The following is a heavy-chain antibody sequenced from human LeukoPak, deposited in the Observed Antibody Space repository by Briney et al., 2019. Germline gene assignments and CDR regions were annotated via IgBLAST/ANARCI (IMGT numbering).Heavy chain of an antibody. CDR1: GFTFSCYS. D-gene: IGHD2-21*01. Sequence: PGGSLRLSCAASGFTFSCYSMNWVRQAPGKGLEWVSSISSSSSYIYYADSVKGRFTISRDNAKNSLYLQMNSLRAEDTAVYYCARADIVVVISNFDYWGQGTLVTVSS. CDR3: ARADIVVVISNFDY. J-gene: IGHJ4*02. V-gene: IGHV3-21*01. CDR2: ISSSSSYI.